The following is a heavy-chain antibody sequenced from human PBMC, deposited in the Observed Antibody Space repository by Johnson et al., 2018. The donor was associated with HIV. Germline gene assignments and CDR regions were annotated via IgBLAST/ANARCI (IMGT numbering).Heavy chain of an antibody. J-gene: IGHJ3*02. CDR1: GFTFSSYD. CDR2: IGTAGDT. V-gene: IGHV3-13*01. CDR3: ARSLSSSWYEGAFDI. Sequence: VQLVESGGGVVRPGGSLRLSCAASGFTFSSYDMHWVRHATGKGLEWVSAIGTAGDTYYPGSVKGRFTISRENAKNSLYLQMNSLRAGDTAVYYCARSLSSSWYEGAFDIWGQGTMVTVSS. D-gene: IGHD6-13*01.